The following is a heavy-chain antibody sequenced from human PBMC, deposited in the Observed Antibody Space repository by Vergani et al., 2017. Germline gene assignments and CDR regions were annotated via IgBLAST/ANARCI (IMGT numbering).Heavy chain of an antibody. CDR2: ISYDGSNK. V-gene: IGHV3-30*03. J-gene: IGHJ5*02. D-gene: IGHD2-15*01. Sequence: QVQLVESGGGVVQPGRSLRLSYAASGFTFSSYGMHWVRQAPGKGLEWVAVISYDGSNKYYADSVKGRFTISRDNSKNTLYLQMNSLRAEDTAVYYCARETLMVAATAWFDPWGQGTLVTVSS. CDR1: GFTFSSYG. CDR3: ARETLMVAATAWFDP.